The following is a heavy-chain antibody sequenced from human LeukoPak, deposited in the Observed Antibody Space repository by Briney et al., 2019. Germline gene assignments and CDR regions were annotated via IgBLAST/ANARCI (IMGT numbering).Heavy chain of an antibody. CDR3: AGLWGYCSSTTCLTSFDY. CDR1: GFTFSSYA. J-gene: IGHJ4*02. CDR2: ISYDGSDK. Sequence: GGSLRLSCAASGFTFSSYAMHWVRQAPGKGLEWVALISYDGSDKYYADSVKGRFTISRDNSKNTLYLQMNSLRAEDTAVYYCAGLWGYCSSTTCLTSFDYWGQGTLVTVSS. D-gene: IGHD2-2*01. V-gene: IGHV3-30*04.